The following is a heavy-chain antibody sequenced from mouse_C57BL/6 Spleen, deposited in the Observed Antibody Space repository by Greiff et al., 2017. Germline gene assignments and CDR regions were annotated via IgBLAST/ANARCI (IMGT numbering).Heavy chain of an antibody. CDR1: GYTFTSYW. D-gene: IGHD1-1*01. Sequence: QVQLQQPGAELVRPGSSVKLSCKASGYTFTSYWMDWVKQRPGQGLEWIGNIYPSDSETHYNQKFKDKATLTVDKSSSTAYMQLSSLTSEDSAVYYCARGYYGSGAMDYWGQGTSVTVSS. CDR3: ARGYYGSGAMDY. CDR2: IYPSDSET. J-gene: IGHJ4*01. V-gene: IGHV1-61*01.